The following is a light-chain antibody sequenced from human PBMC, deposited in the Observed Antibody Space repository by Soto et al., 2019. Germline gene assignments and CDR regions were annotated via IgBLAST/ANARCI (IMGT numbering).Light chain of an antibody. CDR2: TAS. V-gene: IGKV1-39*01. Sequence: DIQMTQSPSSLSASVGDRVTITCRASQSISTYLNWYQQKPGKAPKLLIYTASSLQSEVPSRFSGGGSGTDFTLTISRLQPEDFATYYCQQSFSTHRTFGQATKLEIK. CDR3: QQSFSTHRT. CDR1: QSISTY. J-gene: IGKJ1*01.